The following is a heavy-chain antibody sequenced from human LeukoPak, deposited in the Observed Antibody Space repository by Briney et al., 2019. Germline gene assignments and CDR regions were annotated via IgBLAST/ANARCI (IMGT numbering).Heavy chain of an antibody. D-gene: IGHD3-10*01. CDR3: ARDQVPHYYGSGSYGREWAFDI. CDR1: GGPISSYY. CDR2: IYTSGST. J-gene: IGHJ3*02. V-gene: IGHV4-4*07. Sequence: SETLSLTCTVSGGPISSYYWSWIRQPAGKGLEWIGRIYTSGSTNYNPSLKSRVTMSVDTSKNQFSLKLSSVTAADTAVYYCARDQVPHYYGSGSYGREWAFDIWGQGTMVTVSS.